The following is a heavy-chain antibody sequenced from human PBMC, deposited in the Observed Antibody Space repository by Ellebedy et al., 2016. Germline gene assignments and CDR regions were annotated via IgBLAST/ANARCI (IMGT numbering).Heavy chain of an antibody. V-gene: IGHV1-8*01. Sequence: ASVKVSXXASGYIFISYNLNWMRQATGQGLEWMGWMNPSNGHTGYAQKFQGRITLTRDTSTSTAYMELSSLISEDTAVYYCARNPSKTGDFDNWGQGTLVTVSS. D-gene: IGHD7-27*01. CDR3: ARNPSKTGDFDN. CDR2: MNPSNGHT. J-gene: IGHJ4*02. CDR1: GYIFISYN.